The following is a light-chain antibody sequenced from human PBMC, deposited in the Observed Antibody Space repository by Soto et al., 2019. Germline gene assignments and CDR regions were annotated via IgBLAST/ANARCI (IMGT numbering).Light chain of an antibody. V-gene: IGKV1-5*03. Sequence: DIQMTQSPSTLSASVGDRVTITCRASQSISSWLAWYQQKPGKAPKLLIYKASNLESGVPSRFSGSGPGTAFTLTISSLQPDDYATYYCQQYNSDPWTFGRGSKVEI. CDR2: KAS. CDR1: QSISSW. CDR3: QQYNSDPWT. J-gene: IGKJ1*01.